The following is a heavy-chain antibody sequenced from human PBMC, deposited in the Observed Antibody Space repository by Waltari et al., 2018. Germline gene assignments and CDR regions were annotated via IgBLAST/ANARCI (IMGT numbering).Heavy chain of an antibody. Sequence: EVQLVESGGGLVQPGGSLRLSCAASGFTFSSYSMNWVRQAPGKGLEWVSYISSSSSTIYYADSVKGRFTISRDNAKNSLYLQMNSLRAEDTAVYYCAKPAGRGAFDIWGQGTMVTVSS. D-gene: IGHD5-12*01. J-gene: IGHJ3*02. CDR2: ISSSSSTI. CDR1: GFTFSSYS. V-gene: IGHV3-48*01. CDR3: AKPAGRGAFDI.